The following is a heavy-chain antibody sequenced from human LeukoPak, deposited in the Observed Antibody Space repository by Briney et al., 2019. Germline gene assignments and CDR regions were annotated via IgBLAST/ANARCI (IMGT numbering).Heavy chain of an antibody. CDR3: ARAGDYSNYHARAYYYYGMDV. D-gene: IGHD4-11*01. CDR1: GVSFSGYY. CDR2: INHSGST. Sequence: SETLSLTCAVYGVSFSGYYWSWIRQPPGKGLEWIGEINHSGSTNYNPSLKSRVTISVDTSKNQFSLKLSSVTAADTAVYYCARAGDYSNYHARAYYYYGMDVWGQGTTVTVSS. V-gene: IGHV4-34*01. J-gene: IGHJ6*02.